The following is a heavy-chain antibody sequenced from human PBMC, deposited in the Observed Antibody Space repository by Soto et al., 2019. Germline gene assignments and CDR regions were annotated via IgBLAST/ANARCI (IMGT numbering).Heavy chain of an antibody. CDR3: ARRRRQLRNYYYYYGMDV. CDR1: GGSISSSSYY. D-gene: IGHD2-2*01. CDR2: IYYSGST. J-gene: IGHJ6*02. V-gene: IGHV4-39*01. Sequence: SETLSLTCTVSGGSISSSSYYWGWIRQPPGKGLEWIGSIYYSGSTYYNPSLKSRVTISVDTSKNQFSLRLSSVTAADTAVYYCARRRRQLRNYYYYYGMDVWGQGTTVTVSS.